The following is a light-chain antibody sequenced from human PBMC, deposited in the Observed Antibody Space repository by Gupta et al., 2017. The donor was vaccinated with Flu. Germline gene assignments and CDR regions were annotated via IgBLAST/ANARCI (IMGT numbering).Light chain of an antibody. CDR2: AAS. CDR1: QSSATV. Sequence: PSSLSASVEDRVTITCRASQSSATVLQGYQKQPGKVPKLLIYAASSLDSGVPSMSSSSCARAEFTPTSSSLQPEDVATYYYQQSYSTPLTFGEGTKVEIK. J-gene: IGKJ4*01. V-gene: IGKV1-39*01. CDR3: QQSYSTPLT.